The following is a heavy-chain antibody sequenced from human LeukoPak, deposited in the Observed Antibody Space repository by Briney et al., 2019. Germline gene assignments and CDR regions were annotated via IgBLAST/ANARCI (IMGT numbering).Heavy chain of an antibody. CDR2: IYSGGST. D-gene: IGHD1-26*01. Sequence: PGGSLRLSCAASGFTVSSNYMSWVRQAPGKGLEWVSVIYSGGSTYYADSVKGRFTISRDNSKNTLYLQMNSLRAEDTAVYYCARVSGGGSYLTFDYWGQGTLVTFSS. CDR1: GFTVSSNY. V-gene: IGHV3-66*01. J-gene: IGHJ4*02. CDR3: ARVSGGGSYLTFDY.